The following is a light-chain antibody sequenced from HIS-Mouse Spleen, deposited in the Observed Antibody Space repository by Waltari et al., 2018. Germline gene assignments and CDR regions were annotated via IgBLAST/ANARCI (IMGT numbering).Light chain of an antibody. CDR3: SSYTSSSTEV. Sequence: QSALTQPASVSGSPGPSITLSCTGTSRDAGGYNSVPWYQQHPGKAPKLMIYDVSNRPSGVSNRFSGSKSGNTASLTISGLQAEDEADYYCSSYTSSSTEVFGGGTKLTVL. J-gene: IGLJ2*01. V-gene: IGLV2-14*03. CDR2: DVS. CDR1: SRDAGGYNS.